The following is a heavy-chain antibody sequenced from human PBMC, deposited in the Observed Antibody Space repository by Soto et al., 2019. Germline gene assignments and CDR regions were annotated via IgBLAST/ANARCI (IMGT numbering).Heavy chain of an antibody. CDR1: GGTFSSYA. D-gene: IGHD3-10*01. CDR3: ARDSLNGSGSYYLSYYYYCGMDV. CDR2: IIPIFGTA. Sequence: SVKVSCKASGGTFSSYAISWVRQAPGQGLEWMGGIIPIFGTANYAQKFQGRVTITADESTSIAYMELSSLRSEDTAVYYCARDSLNGSGSYYLSYYYYCGMDVWGQGTTVTVSS. V-gene: IGHV1-69*13. J-gene: IGHJ6*02.